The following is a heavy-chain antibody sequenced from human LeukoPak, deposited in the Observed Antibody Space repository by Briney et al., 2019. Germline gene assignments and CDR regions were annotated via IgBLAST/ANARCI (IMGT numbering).Heavy chain of an antibody. CDR3: AKLFESGTYNNFFHY. CDR2: ISSSGSTI. CDR1: GFTFSSYE. J-gene: IGHJ4*02. Sequence: GGSLRLSCAASGFTFSSYEMNWVRQAPGKGLEWVSYISSSGSTIYYADSVKGRFTISRDNAKNSLYLQMNSLRPEDTAIYYRAKLFESGTYNNFFHYWGQGTLVTVFS. V-gene: IGHV3-48*03. D-gene: IGHD3-10*01.